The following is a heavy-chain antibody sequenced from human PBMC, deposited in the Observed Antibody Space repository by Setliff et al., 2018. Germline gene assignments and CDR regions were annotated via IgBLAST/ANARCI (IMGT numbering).Heavy chain of an antibody. J-gene: IGHJ4*02. CDR1: GYTFTSYG. V-gene: IGHV1-18*01. CDR2: ISAYNGNT. CDR3: ARPLPTGYYDSSGYFDY. D-gene: IGHD3-22*01. Sequence: ASVKVSCKASGYTFTSYGISWVRQAPGQGLEWMGWISAYNGNTNYAQKLQGRVTMTTDTSTSTAYMELRSLRSDDTAVYYCARPLPTGYYDSSGYFDYWGQGTLVTVPS.